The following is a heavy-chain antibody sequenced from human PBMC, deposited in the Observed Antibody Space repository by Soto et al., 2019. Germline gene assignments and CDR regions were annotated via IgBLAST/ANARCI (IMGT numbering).Heavy chain of an antibody. Sequence: QLQLQESGPGLVKPSETLSLTCTVSGGSISSSSYWGWIRQPPGKGLEWIGSIYSIGSTYYNPSLRSRVTISVDTSKIQFSLKLSSVTAADTAVYYCRRSSRYSTDVWGQGTTGTVSS. J-gene: IGHJ6*02. CDR1: GGSISSSSY. CDR3: RRSSRYSTDV. CDR2: IYSIGST. D-gene: IGHD6-13*01. V-gene: IGHV4-39*01.